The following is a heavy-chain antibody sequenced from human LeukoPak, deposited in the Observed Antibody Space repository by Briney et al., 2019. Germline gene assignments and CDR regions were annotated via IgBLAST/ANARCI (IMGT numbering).Heavy chain of an antibody. V-gene: IGHV4-4*07. CDR2: IYTSGST. CDR3: ARDNSGYSGYDY. Sequence: SETLSLTCTVSGGSISSYYWSWIRQPAGKGLEWIGRIYTSGSTNYNPSLRSRVTMPVDTSKNQFSLKLTSVTAADTAVYYCARDNSGYSGYDYWGQGTLVTVSS. D-gene: IGHD5-12*01. J-gene: IGHJ4*02. CDR1: GGSISSYY.